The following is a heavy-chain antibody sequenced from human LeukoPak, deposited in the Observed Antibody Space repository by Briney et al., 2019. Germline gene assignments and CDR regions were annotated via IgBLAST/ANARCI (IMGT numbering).Heavy chain of an antibody. CDR2: INHSGST. J-gene: IGHJ4*02. D-gene: IGHD3-22*01. CDR1: GGSFSGYY. Sequence: SETLSLTCAVYGGSFSGYYWSWIRQPPGKGLEWIGEINHSGSTNYNPSLKSRVTISVDTSKNQFSLKLSSVTAADTAVYYCARVPLASYYYDSNGYYLDYWGQGTLVTVSS. V-gene: IGHV4-34*01. CDR3: ARVPLASYYYDSNGYYLDY.